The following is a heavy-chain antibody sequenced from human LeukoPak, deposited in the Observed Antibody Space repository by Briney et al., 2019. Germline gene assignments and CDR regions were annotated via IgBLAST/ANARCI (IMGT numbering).Heavy chain of an antibody. Sequence: SVKVSCKASGGTFSSYAISWVRQAPGQGLEWMGGIIPIFGTANYAQKFQGRVTITTDESTSTAYMELSSLRSKDTAVYYCARAGYDSSGGGPRYNWFDPWGQGTLVTVSS. CDR1: GGTFSSYA. D-gene: IGHD3-22*01. V-gene: IGHV1-69*05. CDR2: IIPIFGTA. CDR3: ARAGYDSSGGGPRYNWFDP. J-gene: IGHJ5*02.